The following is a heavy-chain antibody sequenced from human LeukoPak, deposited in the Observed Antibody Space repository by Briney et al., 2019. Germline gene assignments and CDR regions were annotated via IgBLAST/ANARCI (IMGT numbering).Heavy chain of an antibody. V-gene: IGHV1-69*13. CDR2: IIPIFETP. CDR3: SSDWRYCTNVVGDRATFLFDY. CDR1: GCSFTSFA. D-gene: IGHD2-8*01. Sequence: ASVTVSCKASGCSFTSFAISWVRQAPAQGLQWMGGIIPIFETPTYAQNFQGRGPIIADESTTTASLELNSLSSGAQAVSFCSSDWRYCTNVVGDRATFLFDYWGEGSLVTAS. J-gene: IGHJ4*02.